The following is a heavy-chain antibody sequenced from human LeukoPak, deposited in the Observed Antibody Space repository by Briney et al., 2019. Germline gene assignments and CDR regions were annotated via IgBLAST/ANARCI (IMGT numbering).Heavy chain of an antibody. D-gene: IGHD5-18*01. Sequence: PGGPLRLSCAASGFTFSSYGMHWVRQAPGKGLEGVAVIWYDGSNKYYADSVKGRFTISRENSKNTLYLQMNSLRAEDTAVYYCARDQAMVAYYFDYWGQGTLVTVSS. J-gene: IGHJ4*02. V-gene: IGHV3-33*08. CDR3: ARDQAMVAYYFDY. CDR2: IWYDGSNK. CDR1: GFTFSSYG.